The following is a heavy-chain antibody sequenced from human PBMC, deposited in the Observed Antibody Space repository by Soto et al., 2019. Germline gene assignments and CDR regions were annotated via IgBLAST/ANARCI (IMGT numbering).Heavy chain of an antibody. D-gene: IGHD1-26*01. V-gene: IGHV1-69*12. J-gene: IGHJ6*02. CDR1: GGTFSSYV. CDR3: ASHSGSSPEGRYYYGMDV. CDR2: IISIFGTA. Sequence: QVQLVQSGAEVKKPGSSVKVSCKASGGTFSSYVMSWVRQAPGQGLEWMGGIISIFGTADYAQKFQGRVTITADESTSTAYMELSSLRSEDTAVYYCASHSGSSPEGRYYYGMDVWGQGTTVTVSS.